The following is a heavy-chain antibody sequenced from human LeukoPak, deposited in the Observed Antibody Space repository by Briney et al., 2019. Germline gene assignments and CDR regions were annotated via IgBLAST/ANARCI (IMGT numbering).Heavy chain of an antibody. CDR2: ISWGGGST. V-gene: IGHV3-20*04. CDR3: ARDMAYCSSTSCPLGY. D-gene: IGHD2-2*01. J-gene: IGHJ4*02. Sequence: GGSLRLSCAAPEFTFEDYGMSWVRQAPGEGLEWVSGISWGGGSTGSADSVKGRFTISRDIAKNSLYLQMNSLRAEDTALYYCARDMAYCSSTSCPLGYWGQGTLVTVSS. CDR1: EFTFEDYG.